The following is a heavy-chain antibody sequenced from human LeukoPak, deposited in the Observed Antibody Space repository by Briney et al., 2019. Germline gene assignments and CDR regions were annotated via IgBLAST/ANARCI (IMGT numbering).Heavy chain of an antibody. J-gene: IGHJ4*02. D-gene: IGHD3-3*01. V-gene: IGHV2-5*01. CDR3: AHSPTQFTIFGVVITSGFDY. CDR2: IYWNDDK. CDR1: GFSLSTSGVG. Sequence: SGPTLVNPPQTLTLTCTFSGFSLSTSGVGVGWIRQPRGKALEWLALIYWNDDKRYSPSLKSRLTITKDTSKNQVVLTMTNMDPVDTATYYCAHSPTQFTIFGVVITSGFDYWGQGTLVTVSS.